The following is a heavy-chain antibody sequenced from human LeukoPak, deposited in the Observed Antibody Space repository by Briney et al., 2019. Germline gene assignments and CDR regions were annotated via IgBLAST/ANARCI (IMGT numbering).Heavy chain of an antibody. Sequence: PGGSLRLSCAASGFTFSSYGMHWVRQAPGKGLEWVAVISYDGSNKYYADSVKGRFTISRDNSKNTLYLQMNSLRAEDTAVYYCAKCYGDYVLVYYFDYWGQGTPVTVSS. CDR3: AKCYGDYVLVYYFDY. J-gene: IGHJ4*02. CDR2: ISYDGSNK. CDR1: GFTFSSYG. D-gene: IGHD4-17*01. V-gene: IGHV3-30*18.